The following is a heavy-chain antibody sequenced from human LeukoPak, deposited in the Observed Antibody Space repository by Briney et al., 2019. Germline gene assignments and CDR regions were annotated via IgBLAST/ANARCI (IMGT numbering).Heavy chain of an antibody. CDR2: ISGSGGNT. V-gene: IGHV3-23*01. J-gene: IGHJ5*02. D-gene: IGHD3-3*01. Sequence: GGSLRLSCAASGFTFSSYAMSWVRQAPGKGLEGVSAISGSGGNTYYADSVKGGFTISRDNSKNTLYLQINSLRAEDTAVYYCARATYYDFWSGYSWVNWFDPWGQGTLVTVSS. CDR3: ARATYYDFWSGYSWVNWFDP. CDR1: GFTFSSYA.